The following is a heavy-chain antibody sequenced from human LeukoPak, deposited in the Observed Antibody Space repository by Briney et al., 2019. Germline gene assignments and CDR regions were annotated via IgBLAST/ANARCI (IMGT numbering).Heavy chain of an antibody. CDR2: IYYSGST. J-gene: IGHJ4*02. V-gene: IGHV4-59*01. CDR1: GGSISSYY. D-gene: IGHD5-12*01. Sequence: SETLSLTCTVSGGSISSYYWSWIRQPPGKGLEWIGYIYYSGSTNYNPSLKSRATISVDTSKNQFSLKLSSVTAADTAVYYCARVGDGYNPFDYWGQGTLVTVSS. CDR3: ARVGDGYNPFDY.